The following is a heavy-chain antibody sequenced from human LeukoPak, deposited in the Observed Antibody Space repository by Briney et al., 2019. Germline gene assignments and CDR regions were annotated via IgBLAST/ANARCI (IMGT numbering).Heavy chain of an antibody. V-gene: IGHV4-34*01. CDR3: ARGRGRGYSYGFYYFDY. CDR2: INHSGST. Sequence: SETLSLTCAGYGGSFSGYYWSWIRQPPGKGLEGIGEINHSGSTNYNPSLKSRVTISVDTSKNQFSLKLSSVTAADTAVYYCARGRGRGYSYGFYYFDYWGQGTLVTVSS. CDR1: GGSFSGYY. J-gene: IGHJ4*02. D-gene: IGHD5-18*01.